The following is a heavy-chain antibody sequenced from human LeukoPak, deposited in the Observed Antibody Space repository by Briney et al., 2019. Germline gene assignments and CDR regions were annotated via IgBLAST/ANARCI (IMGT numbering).Heavy chain of an antibody. D-gene: IGHD3-22*01. V-gene: IGHV3-23*01. J-gene: IGHJ3*02. CDR1: GFTFSSYA. CDR3: AKVAFYDGSGYYYDAFDI. CDR2: ISGSGGSA. Sequence: PGGSLRLSCAASGFTFSSYAMSWVRQAPGKGLEWVSGISGSGGSAYYADSVKGRFTISRDNSKNTLYLQVNSLRADDTAVYKCAKVAFYDGSGYYYDAFDIWGQGAMVTVSS.